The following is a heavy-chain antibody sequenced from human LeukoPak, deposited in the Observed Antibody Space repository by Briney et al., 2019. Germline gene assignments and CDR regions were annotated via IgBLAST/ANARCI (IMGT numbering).Heavy chain of an antibody. D-gene: IGHD6-19*01. Sequence: GASVKVSCKASGYTFTSYDINWVRQATGQGLEWMGWMNPNSGNTGYAQKFQGRVTITRNTSISTAYMELSSLRSEDTAVYYCARDQAVAGSDYWGQGTLVTVSS. CDR2: MNPNSGNT. CDR1: GYTFTSYD. V-gene: IGHV1-8*03. CDR3: ARDQAVAGSDY. J-gene: IGHJ4*02.